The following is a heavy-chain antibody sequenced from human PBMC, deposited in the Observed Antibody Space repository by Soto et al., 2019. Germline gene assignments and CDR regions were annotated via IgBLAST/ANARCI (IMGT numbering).Heavy chain of an antibody. CDR1: GGSMSSYY. Sequence: SETLSLTCIVSGGSMSSYYWGWFRQPPGKGLEWIGYIYYTGTTTYHPSLKSRVTISIDTSRNQFSLKLNSVTTADTAVYYCARLGGYYQAFDQWGQGSLVTVSS. V-gene: IGHV4-59*08. CDR2: IYYTGTT. D-gene: IGHD2-21*02. CDR3: ARLGGYYQAFDQ. J-gene: IGHJ4*02.